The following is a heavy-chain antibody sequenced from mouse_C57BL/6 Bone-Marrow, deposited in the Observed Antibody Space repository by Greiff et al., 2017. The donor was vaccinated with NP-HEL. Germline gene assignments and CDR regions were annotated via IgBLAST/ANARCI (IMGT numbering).Heavy chain of an antibody. CDR1: GYTFTSYW. CDR2: IHPNSGST. D-gene: IGHD2-5*01. V-gene: IGHV1-64*01. CDR3: AREHSNYVKYYAMDY. J-gene: IGHJ4*01. Sequence: QVQLQQPGAELVKPGASVKLSCKASGYTFTSYWMHWVKQRPGQGLEWIGMIHPNSGSTNYNEKFKSKATLTVDKPSSTAYMQLSSLTSEDSAVYYCAREHSNYVKYYAMDYWGQGTSVTVSS.